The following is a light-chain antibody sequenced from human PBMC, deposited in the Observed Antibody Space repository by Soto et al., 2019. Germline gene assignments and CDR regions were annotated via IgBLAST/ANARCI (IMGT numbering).Light chain of an antibody. V-gene: IGLV2-8*01. CDR3: SSYGGSNNFV. CDR1: SSDVGYYNY. CDR2: EVS. J-gene: IGLJ1*01. Sequence: QSALTQPRSVSGSPGQSVSISCTGTSSDVGYYNYVSWYQQHPGKAPKLMIYEVSKRPSGVPDRFSGSKSGNTASLTVSGLQAEDEADYYCSSYGGSNNFVFGTGTKVTVL.